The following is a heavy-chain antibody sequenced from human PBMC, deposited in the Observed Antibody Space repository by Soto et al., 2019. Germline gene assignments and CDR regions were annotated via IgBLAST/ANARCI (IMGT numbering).Heavy chain of an antibody. CDR1: GGSFSDYH. V-gene: IGHV4-34*01. D-gene: IGHD3-10*01. Sequence: QVQLQQWGAGLLKPSETLSLTCAVYGGSFSDYHWSWIRQPPGKGLEWIGEINHSGSINYNPSLNSRVTISEDTSRNQFSQNLSSVTAEDTAVYYCVKFVEATTVIRGSPRDSWSQGTLVTVSS. J-gene: IGHJ4*02. CDR2: INHSGSI. CDR3: VKFVEATTVIRGSPRDS.